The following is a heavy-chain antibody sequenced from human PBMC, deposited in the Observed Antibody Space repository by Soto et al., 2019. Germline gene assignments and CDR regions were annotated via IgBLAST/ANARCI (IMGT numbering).Heavy chain of an antibody. Sequence: GESLKISCKASGYSFSNYWIGWVRHMPGTGLERMAIINPGNSESRYRPSFQGQVTITADKSINTAYLQWNTLKASDAAMYFCARPSNNYVAYWGQGTLVTVSS. CDR1: GYSFSNYW. CDR3: ARPSNNYVAY. CDR2: INPGNSES. V-gene: IGHV5-51*01. J-gene: IGHJ4*02.